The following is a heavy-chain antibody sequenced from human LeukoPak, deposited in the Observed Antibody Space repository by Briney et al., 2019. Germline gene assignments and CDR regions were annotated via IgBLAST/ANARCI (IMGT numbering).Heavy chain of an antibody. V-gene: IGHV3-48*03. J-gene: IGHJ4*02. D-gene: IGHD3-22*01. CDR1: GFTFSSYA. CDR3: AREKTNYYDSSGFDY. Sequence: GGSLRLSCAASGFTFSSYAMNWVRQAPGKGLEWVSYISSSGSTIYYADSVKGRFTNSRENAKNSLYLQMNSLRAEDTAVYYCAREKTNYYDSSGFDYWGQGTLVSVSS. CDR2: ISSSGSTI.